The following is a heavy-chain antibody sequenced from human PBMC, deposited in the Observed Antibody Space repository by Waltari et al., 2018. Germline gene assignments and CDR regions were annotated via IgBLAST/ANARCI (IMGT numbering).Heavy chain of an antibody. CDR1: GYSFTTYW. D-gene: IGHD6-19*01. CDR2: VYSDDSES. J-gene: IGHJ4*02. V-gene: IGHV5-51*01. Sequence: EVQLVQSGAEMKKPGESLKISCQGFGYSFTTYWIAWVRQMPGKGLEWMGFVYSDDSESRDSPSFQGQVTISADKSTNTAHLQWSSLKPSDTATYYCAREKGYSSGNFDYWGQGTLVTVSS. CDR3: AREKGYSSGNFDY.